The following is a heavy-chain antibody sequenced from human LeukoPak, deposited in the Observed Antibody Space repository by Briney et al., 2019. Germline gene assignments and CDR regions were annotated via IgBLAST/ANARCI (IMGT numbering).Heavy chain of an antibody. V-gene: IGHV3-66*01. Sequence: GGSLRLSCAASGFIFNDYYMTWIRQAPGKGLEWVSVIYSGGSTSYADSVKGRFTISRDNSKNTLYLQMNSLRAEDTAMYYCARAAYYDILTGLDYWGQGTLVTVSS. D-gene: IGHD3-9*01. CDR2: IYSGGST. J-gene: IGHJ4*02. CDR1: GFIFNDYY. CDR3: ARAAYYDILTGLDY.